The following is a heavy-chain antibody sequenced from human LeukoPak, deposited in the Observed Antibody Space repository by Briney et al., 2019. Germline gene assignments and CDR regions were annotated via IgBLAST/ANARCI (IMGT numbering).Heavy chain of an antibody. CDR2: ISSSSSYI. D-gene: IGHD3-10*01. CDR3: ARDGSGYDDAFDI. V-gene: IGHV3-21*01. J-gene: IGHJ3*02. CDR1: GFTFSSYG. Sequence: PGGSLRLSCAASGFTFSSYGMNWVRQAPGKGLEWVSSISSSSSYIYYADSVKGRFTISRDNARNSLYLQMNSLRAEDTAVYYCARDGSGYDDAFDIWGQGTMVTVSS.